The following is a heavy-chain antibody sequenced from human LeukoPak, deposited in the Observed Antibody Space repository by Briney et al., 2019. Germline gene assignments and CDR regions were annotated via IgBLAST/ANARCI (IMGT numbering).Heavy chain of an antibody. CDR2: IYISGST. CDR3: AREGYGSGSSY. Sequence: SETLSLTCTVSGGSISSYYWSWIRQPAGKGLEWIGRIYISGSTDCNPSLKSRVTMSLDTSKNQFSLKLSSVTAADTAVYYCAREGYGSGSSYWGQGTLVTVSS. D-gene: IGHD3-10*01. J-gene: IGHJ4*02. CDR1: GGSISSYY. V-gene: IGHV4-4*07.